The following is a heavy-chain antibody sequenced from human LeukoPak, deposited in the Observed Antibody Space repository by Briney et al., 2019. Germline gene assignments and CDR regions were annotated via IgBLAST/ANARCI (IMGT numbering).Heavy chain of an antibody. CDR2: VWYDGSKK. D-gene: IGHD3-10*01. CDR1: GFSFSSYG. CDR3: VRDRNGAGWFDP. Sequence: GGSLRLSCAASGFSFSSYGIHWVRQAPGKGLEWVADVWYDGSKKFYADSVKGRFIISRDNSKSTLFLQMNSLRVDDTAVYYCVRDRNGAGWFDPWGQGALVSVSS. V-gene: IGHV3-33*01. J-gene: IGHJ5*02.